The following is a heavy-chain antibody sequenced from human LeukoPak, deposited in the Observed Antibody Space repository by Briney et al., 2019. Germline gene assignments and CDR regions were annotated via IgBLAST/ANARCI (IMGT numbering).Heavy chain of an antibody. CDR2: IYYSGST. D-gene: IGHD3-22*01. CDR3: ARHSHYYESRDSLAY. CDR1: GGSISSSSYY. J-gene: IGHJ4*01. V-gene: IGHV4-39*01. Sequence: SETLSLTCTVSGGSISSSSYYWGWIRQPPGKGLEWIGSIYYSGSTYYNPSLKSRATMSVDTSKNQFSLKLSSVTAADTAVYYCARHSHYYESRDSLAYWGQGTLVTVSS.